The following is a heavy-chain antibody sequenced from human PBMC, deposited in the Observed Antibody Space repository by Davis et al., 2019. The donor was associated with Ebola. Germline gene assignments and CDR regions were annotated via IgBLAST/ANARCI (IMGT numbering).Heavy chain of an antibody. CDR1: GFIFSTYN. V-gene: IGHV3-48*04. CDR2: ISSGSGVTT. D-gene: IGHD3-10*01. CDR3: ARVAAFTIWFDP. Sequence: GESLKISCAASGFIFSTYNMNWVRQAPGRGLEWVSYISSGSGVTTYYADSVRGRFTISRDNAKNSLYLQMNSLRAEDTAVYYCARVAAFTIWFDPWGQGTLVTVSS. J-gene: IGHJ5*02.